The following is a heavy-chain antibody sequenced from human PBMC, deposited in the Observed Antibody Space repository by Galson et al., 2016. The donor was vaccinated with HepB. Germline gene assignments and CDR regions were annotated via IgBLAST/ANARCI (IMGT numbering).Heavy chain of an antibody. CDR3: ASQEMATINFDY. CDR2: MNHSGNT. CDR1: GGSISSGGYS. J-gene: IGHJ4*02. V-gene: IGHV4-30-2*01. Sequence: TLSLTCADSGGSISSGGYSWSWIRQPPGKGLEWIGEMNHSGNTNYNPSLKRRVTISPDRSKNQFSLKLTSVTAADTAVYYCASQEMATINFDYWGQGTLVTVSS. D-gene: IGHD5-24*01.